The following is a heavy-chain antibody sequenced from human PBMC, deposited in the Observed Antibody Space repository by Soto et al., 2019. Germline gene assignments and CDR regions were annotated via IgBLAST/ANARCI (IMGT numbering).Heavy chain of an antibody. Sequence: GGSLRLSCAASGFTFSSYVMHWVRQAPGKGLEWVAVISYDGSNKYYADSVKGRFTISRDNSKHTLCLQMNSLRPEDTAVYYCAKDLEGYCSSTSCYTYFGLDVWGQGTTVTASS. CDR3: AKDLEGYCSSTSCYTYFGLDV. V-gene: IGHV3-30*18. J-gene: IGHJ6*02. D-gene: IGHD2-2*01. CDR2: ISYDGSNK. CDR1: GFTFSSYV.